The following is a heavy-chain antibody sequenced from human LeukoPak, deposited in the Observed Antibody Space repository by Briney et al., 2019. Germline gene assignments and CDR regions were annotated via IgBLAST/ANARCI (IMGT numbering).Heavy chain of an antibody. D-gene: IGHD1-26*01. Sequence: SETLSLTCTVSGGSISSYYWSWIRQPAGKGLEWIGRIYASGSTNYNPSLKSRVTMSVDTSKNQFSLKLSSVTAADTAVYYCATKLRRKGGFDYWGQGTLVTVSS. CDR3: ATKLRRKGGFDY. CDR2: IYASGST. J-gene: IGHJ4*02. CDR1: GGSISSYY. V-gene: IGHV4-4*07.